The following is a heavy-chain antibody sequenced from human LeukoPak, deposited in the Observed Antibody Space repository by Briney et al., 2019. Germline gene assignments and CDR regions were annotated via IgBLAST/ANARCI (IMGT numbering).Heavy chain of an antibody. CDR3: ARALYYGAGSYYEHFDY. CDR1: GYTFTGYY. V-gene: IGHV1-69*06. D-gene: IGHD3-10*01. J-gene: IGHJ4*02. CDR2: IIPSFGSP. Sequence: SVKVSCKASGYTFTGYYMHWVRQAPGQGLEWMGGIIPSFGSPNYAQKFQGRVTITADKSTSTVYMELSSLRSEDTAVYYCARALYYGAGSYYEHFDYWGQGTLVTVSS.